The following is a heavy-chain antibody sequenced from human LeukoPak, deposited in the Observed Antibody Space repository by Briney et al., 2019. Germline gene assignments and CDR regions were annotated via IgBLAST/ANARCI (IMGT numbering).Heavy chain of an antibody. D-gene: IGHD3-22*01. Sequence: PSETLSLTCTVSGGSITNSRYYWGWIRQPPGKGLEWIGEINHSGSTNYNPSLKSRVTISVDTSKNQFSLKLSSVTAADTAVYYCARENYYDSSGPFDYWGQGTLVTVSS. J-gene: IGHJ4*02. CDR2: INHSGST. CDR3: ARENYYDSSGPFDY. CDR1: GGSITNSRYY. V-gene: IGHV4-39*07.